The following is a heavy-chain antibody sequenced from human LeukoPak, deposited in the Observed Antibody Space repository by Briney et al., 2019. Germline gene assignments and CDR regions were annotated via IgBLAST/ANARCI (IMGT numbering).Heavy chain of an antibody. CDR2: IYHSGNT. Sequence: SGTLSLTCSVSGGLISSNNWWTWVRQPPGKGLEWIGEIYHSGNTNYNPSLKSRVTISLDKSNNHFSLKMNSVTAADTAVYYCARDSATTLGSYYYGLDVWGQGTTVTVSS. CDR3: ARDSATTLGSYYYGLDV. J-gene: IGHJ6*02. V-gene: IGHV4-4*02. CDR1: GGLISSNNW. D-gene: IGHD5-12*01.